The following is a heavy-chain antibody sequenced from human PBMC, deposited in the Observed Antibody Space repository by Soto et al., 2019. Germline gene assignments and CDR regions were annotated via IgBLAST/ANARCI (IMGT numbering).Heavy chain of an antibody. CDR1: GDSISSGGYY. CDR3: ASLTSYCGGDCHIS. D-gene: IGHD2-21*02. CDR2: IYYSGST. Sequence: QVQLQESGPGLVKPSQTLSLTCTVSGDSISSGGYYCSWIRQHPGKGLEWIGYIYYSGSTDYNPSLRCRVTMSVDTSKNQFSLKLSSVTAADTAVYYCASLTSYCGGDCHISWGQGTLVTVSS. V-gene: IGHV4-31*03. J-gene: IGHJ4*02.